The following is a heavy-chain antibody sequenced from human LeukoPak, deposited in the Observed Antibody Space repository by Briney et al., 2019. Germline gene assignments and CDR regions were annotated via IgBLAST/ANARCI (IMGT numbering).Heavy chain of an antibody. CDR1: GGSISSYY. V-gene: IGHV4-59*01. D-gene: IGHD3-10*01. CDR2: IYYSGST. CDR3: ARTSDYYGSGSQT. Sequence: SETLSLTCTVSGGSISSYYWSWIRQPPGKGLEWIGYIYYSGSTNYNPSLKSRVTISVDTSKNQFSLKLSSVIAADTAVYYRARTSDYYGSGSQTWGQGTLVTVSS. J-gene: IGHJ1*01.